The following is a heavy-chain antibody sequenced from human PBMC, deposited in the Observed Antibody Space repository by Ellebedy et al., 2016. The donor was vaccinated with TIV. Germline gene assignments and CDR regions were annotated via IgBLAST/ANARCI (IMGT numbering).Heavy chain of an antibody. CDR2: IYSGGST. J-gene: IGHJ3*02. Sequence: GGSLRLSXAASGFTVSSNYMSWVRQAPGKGLEWVSVIYSGGSTYYADSVKGRFTISRDNSKNTLYLQMNSLRAEDTAVYYCARVGRSRYSYEVLRAFDIWGQGTMVTVSS. V-gene: IGHV3-66*01. CDR1: GFTVSSNY. CDR3: ARVGRSRYSYEVLRAFDI. D-gene: IGHD5-18*01.